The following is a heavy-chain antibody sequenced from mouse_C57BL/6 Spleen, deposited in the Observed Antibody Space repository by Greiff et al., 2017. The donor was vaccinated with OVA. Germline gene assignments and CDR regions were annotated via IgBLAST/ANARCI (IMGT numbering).Heavy chain of an antibody. Sequence: EVQGVESGGGLVQPGGSLKLSCAASGFTFSDYYMYWVRQTPEKRLEWVAYISNGGGRTYYPDTVQGRFTFPSDTATNTLYLQMSRLKSEDTAMYYCASRPDGGYWGQGTSVTVSS. CDR1: GFTFSDYY. CDR2: ISNGGGRT. J-gene: IGHJ4*01. V-gene: IGHV5-12*01. CDR3: ASRPDGGY.